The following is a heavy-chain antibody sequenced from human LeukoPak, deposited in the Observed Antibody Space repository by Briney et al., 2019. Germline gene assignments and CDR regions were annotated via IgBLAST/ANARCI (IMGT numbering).Heavy chain of an antibody. CDR3: ARVIRLGAAAGAFDY. J-gene: IGHJ4*02. D-gene: IGHD6-13*01. V-gene: IGHV4-59*12. CDR1: GGSISSYY. Sequence: SETLSLTCTVSGGSISSYYWSWIRQPPGKGLEWIGYIYYSGSTNYNPSLKSRVTISVDTSKNQFSLKLSSVTAADTAVYYCARVIRLGAAAGAFDYWGQGTLVTVSS. CDR2: IYYSGST.